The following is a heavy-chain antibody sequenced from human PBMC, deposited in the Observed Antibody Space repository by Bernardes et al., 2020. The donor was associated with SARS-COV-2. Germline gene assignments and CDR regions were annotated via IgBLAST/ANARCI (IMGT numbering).Heavy chain of an antibody. Sequence: GGSLRLSCAASGFTFSSYGMHWVRQAPGKGLEWVAVISYDGSNKYYADSVKGRFTISRDDSKNTVYLQMNSLRAEDTAVYYCAKDNYGGDSVIDDWGQGTLVTVSS. CDR1: GFTFSSYG. J-gene: IGHJ4*02. V-gene: IGHV3-30*18. CDR3: AKDNYGGDSVIDD. CDR2: ISYDGSNK. D-gene: IGHD2-21*01.